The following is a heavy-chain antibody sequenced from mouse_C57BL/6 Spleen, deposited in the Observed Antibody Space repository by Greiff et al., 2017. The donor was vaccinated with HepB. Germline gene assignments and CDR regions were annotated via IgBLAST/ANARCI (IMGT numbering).Heavy chain of an antibody. CDR2: ISYDGSN. Sequence: EVKLQESGPGLVKPSQSLSLTCSVTGYSITSGYYWNWIRQFPGNKLEWMGYISYDGSNNYNPSLKNRISITRDTSKNQFFLKLNSVTTEDTATYDCARVTAQASSFDYWGQGTTLTVSS. V-gene: IGHV3-6*01. D-gene: IGHD3-2*02. CDR1: GYSITSGYY. CDR3: ARVTAQASSFDY. J-gene: IGHJ2*01.